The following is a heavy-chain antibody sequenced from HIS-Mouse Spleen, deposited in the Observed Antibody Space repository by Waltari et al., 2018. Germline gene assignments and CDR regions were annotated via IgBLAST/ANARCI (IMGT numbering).Heavy chain of an antibody. D-gene: IGHD3-16*02. Sequence: QLQLQESGPGLVKPSETLSLTCTVSGGSISSSSYYWGWTRQPPGEGAEWIGSIYYSGSTYYNPSLKSRVTISVDTSKNQFSLKLSSVTAADTAVYYCARVGSMITFGGVIALPLYGMDVWGQGTTVTVSS. V-gene: IGHV4-39*07. CDR2: IYYSGST. CDR3: ARVGSMITFGGVIALPLYGMDV. CDR1: GGSISSSSYY. J-gene: IGHJ6*02.